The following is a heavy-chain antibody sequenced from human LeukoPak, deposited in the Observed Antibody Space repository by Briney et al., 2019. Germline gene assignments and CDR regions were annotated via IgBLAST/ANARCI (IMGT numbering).Heavy chain of an antibody. V-gene: IGHV3-23*01. J-gene: IGHJ6*03. CDR3: AKDGGEYYDILTGYYPRLYYMDV. CDR1: GFTFSTYG. Sequence: GGSLRLSCVASGFTFSTYGMSWVRQAPEKGLEWVSAISGSGGSTYYADSVKGRFTISRDNSKNTLYLQMNSLRAEDTAVYYCAKDGGEYYDILTGYYPRLYYMDVWGKGTTVTISS. CDR2: ISGSGGST. D-gene: IGHD3-9*01.